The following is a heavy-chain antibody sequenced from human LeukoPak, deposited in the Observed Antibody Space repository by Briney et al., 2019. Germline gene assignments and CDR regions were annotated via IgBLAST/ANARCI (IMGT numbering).Heavy chain of an antibody. J-gene: IGHJ4*02. CDR1: GLTFSSNA. CDR3: AKSGNSGYSHAFDS. V-gene: IGHV3-23*01. CDR2: ISGSGGNT. D-gene: IGHD5-18*01. Sequence: PGGSLRLSCAASGLTFSSNAMSWVRQAPGKGLECVSTISGSGGNTYYADSVKGLFTISRDNSQNTLYLQMNSLRAEDTAVYYCAKSGNSGYSHAFDSWGQGTLVTVSS.